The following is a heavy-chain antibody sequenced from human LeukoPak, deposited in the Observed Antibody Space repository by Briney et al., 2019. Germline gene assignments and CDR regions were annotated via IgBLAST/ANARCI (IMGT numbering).Heavy chain of an antibody. Sequence: SETLSLTCTDSGGSISSGSYYWSWIRQPAGKGLEWIGRIYTSGSTNYNPSLKSRVTISVDTSKNQFSLKLSSVTAADTAVYYCASANGIVGATTGRGAFDIWGQGTMVTVSS. J-gene: IGHJ3*02. V-gene: IGHV4-61*02. CDR2: IYTSGST. D-gene: IGHD1-26*01. CDR3: ASANGIVGATTGRGAFDI. CDR1: GGSISSGSYY.